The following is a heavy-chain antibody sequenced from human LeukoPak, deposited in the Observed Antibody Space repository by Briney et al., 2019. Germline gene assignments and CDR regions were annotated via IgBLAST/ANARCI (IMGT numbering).Heavy chain of an antibody. CDR2: IKDDGSVK. J-gene: IGHJ4*02. D-gene: IGHD2-21*02. CDR3: ARGDFNDLRYGC. CDR1: GFTFSSYW. V-gene: IGHV3-7*03. Sequence: PGGSLRLSCAASGFTFSSYWMSWVRQAPGKGLEWVANIKDDGSVKFYVDSVRGRFIISRDNTKNSLYLQMNSLRAEDTAMYFCARGDFNDLRYGCWGQGSLVTVSS.